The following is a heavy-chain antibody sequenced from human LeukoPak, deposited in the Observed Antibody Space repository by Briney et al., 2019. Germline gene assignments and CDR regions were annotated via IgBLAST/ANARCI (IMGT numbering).Heavy chain of an antibody. CDR1: GGSVSGSY. V-gene: IGHV4-59*02. Sequence: SETLSLTCTVSGGSVSGSYWNWPRQPPGEGLEWIGYVSNSGSGSTKYNPSLESRVTMSVETSKNQFSLKLSSVTAADTAVYYCAKWNGGRYHFASWGQGTLVTVSS. D-gene: IGHD1-26*01. J-gene: IGHJ4*02. CDR2: VSNSGSGST. CDR3: AKWNGGRYHFAS.